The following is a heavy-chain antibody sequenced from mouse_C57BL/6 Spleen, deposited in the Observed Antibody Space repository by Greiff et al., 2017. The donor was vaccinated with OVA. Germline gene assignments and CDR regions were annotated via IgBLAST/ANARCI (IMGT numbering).Heavy chain of an antibody. CDR2: INYDGSST. CDR3: ARVDYDEGFAY. D-gene: IGHD2-4*01. J-gene: IGHJ3*01. CDR1: GFTFSDYY. V-gene: IGHV5-16*01. Sequence: EVHLVESEGGLVQPGSTMKLSCTASGFTFSDYYMAWVRQVPEKGLEWVANINYDGSSTYYLDSLKSRFIISRDNAKNILYLQMSSLKSEDTATYYCARVDYDEGFAYWGQGTLVTVSA.